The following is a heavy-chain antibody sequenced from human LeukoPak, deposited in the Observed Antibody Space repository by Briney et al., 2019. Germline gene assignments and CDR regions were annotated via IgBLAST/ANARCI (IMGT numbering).Heavy chain of an antibody. CDR2: IYYSGST. CDR1: GGSISSYY. Sequence: SETLSLTCTVSGGSISSYYWSWIRQPPGKGLEWIGYIYYSGSTNYNPSLKSRVTISVDTSKNQFSLKLSSVTAADTAVYYCARGMIVVVPAATHYYMDVWGKGTTVTVSS. J-gene: IGHJ6*03. V-gene: IGHV4-59*12. D-gene: IGHD2-2*01. CDR3: ARGMIVVVPAATHYYMDV.